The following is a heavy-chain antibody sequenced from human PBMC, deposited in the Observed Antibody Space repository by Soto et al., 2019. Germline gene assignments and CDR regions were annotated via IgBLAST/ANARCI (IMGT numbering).Heavy chain of an antibody. CDR1: GFSLDTWGVG. CDR2: IYWEDDK. D-gene: IGHD3-16*01. CDR3: ARALGSWGSYYFDH. J-gene: IGHJ4*02. V-gene: IGHV2-5*02. Sequence: QITLKESGPTLVRPTQTLTLTCTVSGFSLDTWGVGVGWIRQSPGRAPEWLALIYWEDDKRYSPSLKNRLTITKDTSKNQVVLTVTNMDPVDTGTYYCARALGSWGSYYFDHWGQGTLVTVSS.